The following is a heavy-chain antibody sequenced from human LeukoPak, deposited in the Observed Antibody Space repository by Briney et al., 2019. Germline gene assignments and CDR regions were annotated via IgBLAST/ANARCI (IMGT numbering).Heavy chain of an antibody. CDR3: ARATGANYHFDY. D-gene: IGHD7-27*01. V-gene: IGHV1-69*06. J-gene: IGHJ4*02. CDR1: GGTFSSYA. CDR2: IIPIFGTA. Sequence: SVKVSCKASGGTFSSYAISWVRQAPGQGLEWMGGIIPIFGTANYAQKFQGRVTITVDKSTSTAYMELSSLRSEDTAVYYCARATGANYHFDYWGQGTLVTVSS.